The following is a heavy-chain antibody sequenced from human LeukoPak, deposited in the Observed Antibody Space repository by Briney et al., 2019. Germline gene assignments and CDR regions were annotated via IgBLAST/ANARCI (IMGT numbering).Heavy chain of an antibody. V-gene: IGHV1-3*01. Sequence: ASVKVSCKASGYTFTSYAMHWVRQAPGQRLEWMGWINAGNGNTNYAQKLQGRVTMTTDTSTSTAYMELRSLRSDDTAVYYCATDGAVAGNPLQHWGQGTLVTVSS. J-gene: IGHJ1*01. CDR3: ATDGAVAGNPLQH. D-gene: IGHD6-19*01. CDR1: GYTFTSYA. CDR2: INAGNGNT.